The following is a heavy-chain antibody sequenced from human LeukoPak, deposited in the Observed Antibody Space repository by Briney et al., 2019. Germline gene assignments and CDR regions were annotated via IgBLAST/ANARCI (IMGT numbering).Heavy chain of an antibody. CDR3: ARNWNDLLGAFDI. D-gene: IGHD1-1*01. J-gene: IGHJ3*02. CDR2: ISSSSSYI. Sequence: PGGSLRLSCTACGFTFGSYAMSWVRQAPGKGLEWLSSISSSSSYIYYADSVKGRFTISRDNAKNSQYLQMNSLRAEDTAVYYCARNWNDLLGAFDIWGQGKVVTVSS. CDR1: GFTFGSYA. V-gene: IGHV3-21*01.